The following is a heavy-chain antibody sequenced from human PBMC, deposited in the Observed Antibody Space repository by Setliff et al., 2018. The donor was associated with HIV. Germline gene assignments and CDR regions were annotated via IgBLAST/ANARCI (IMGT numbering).Heavy chain of an antibody. D-gene: IGHD2-2*01. J-gene: IGHJ3*02. Sequence: PGGSLRLSCAASGFTFDDYAMNWVRQAPGKGLDWVASIIWNSGTTGYADSVKGRFTISRDYAKNSLFLQMNSLRAEDTALYYCVKDSLPGGCDMWGQGSMVTVSS. CDR2: IIWNSGTT. V-gene: IGHV3-9*01. CDR1: GFTFDDYA. CDR3: VKDSLPGGCDM.